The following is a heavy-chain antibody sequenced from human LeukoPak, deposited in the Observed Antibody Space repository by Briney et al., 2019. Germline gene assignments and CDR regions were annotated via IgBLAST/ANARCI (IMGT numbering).Heavy chain of an antibody. D-gene: IGHD3-22*01. CDR1: GFTVSSNY. V-gene: IGHV3-66*01. Sequence: GGSLRLSCAASGFTVSSNYMSWVRQAPGKGLEWVSVIYSGGSTYYADSVKGRFTISRDNSKNTLYLQMNSLRAEDTAVYYCASCLGRGHYYDSSGYYSDYWGQGTLVTVSS. CDR3: ASCLGRGHYYDSSGYYSDY. CDR2: IYSGGST. J-gene: IGHJ4*02.